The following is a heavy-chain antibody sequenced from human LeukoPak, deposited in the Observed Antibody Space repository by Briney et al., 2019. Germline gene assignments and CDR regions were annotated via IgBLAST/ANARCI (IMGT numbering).Heavy chain of an antibody. CDR1: GYSISSGYY. J-gene: IGHJ5*02. V-gene: IGHV4-38-2*01. D-gene: IGHD5-24*01. Sequence: KPSETLSLTCAVSGYSISSGYYWGWIRQPPGKGLEWIGSIYHSGSTYYNPSLKSRVTISVDTSKNQFSLKLSSVTAADTAVYYCARLPSYRRDGYNTWGQGTLVTVSS. CDR3: ARLPSYRRDGYNT. CDR2: IYHSGST.